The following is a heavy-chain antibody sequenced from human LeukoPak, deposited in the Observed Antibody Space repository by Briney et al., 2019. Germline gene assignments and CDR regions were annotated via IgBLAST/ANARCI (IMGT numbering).Heavy chain of an antibody. V-gene: IGHV1-46*01. CDR3: ARVAYSGSYRQYYFDY. CDR1: GYTFTSYY. D-gene: IGHD1-26*01. CDR2: INPSGGST. Sequence: GASVKVSCKASGYTFTSYYMHWVRQAPGQGLEWMGIINPSGGSTSYAQKFQGRVTMTRDTSTSTVYMELSSLRSEDTAVYYCARVAYSGSYRQYYFDYWGQGTLVTVSS. J-gene: IGHJ4*02.